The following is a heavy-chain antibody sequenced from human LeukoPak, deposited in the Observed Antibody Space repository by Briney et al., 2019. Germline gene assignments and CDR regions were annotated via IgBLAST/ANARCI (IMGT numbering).Heavy chain of an antibody. CDR2: ISYDGSNK. V-gene: IGHV3-30-3*01. D-gene: IGHD6-19*01. J-gene: IGHJ4*02. Sequence: GGSLRLSCAASGFTFSSYAMHWVRPAPGKGLEWVAVISYDGSNKYYADSVKGRFTISRDNSKNTLYLQMNSLRAEDTAVYYCAREGERAMPSSSGWFFDYGGQGTLVTVSS. CDR3: AREGERAMPSSSGWFFDY. CDR1: GFTFSSYA.